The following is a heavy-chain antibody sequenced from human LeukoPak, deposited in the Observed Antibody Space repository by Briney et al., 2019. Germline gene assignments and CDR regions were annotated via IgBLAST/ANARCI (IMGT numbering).Heavy chain of an antibody. CDR2: IYSGGST. Sequence: GGSLRLSCAASGFTVSSNYMSWVRQAPGKGLEWVSVIYSGGSTYYADSVKGRFTISRDNSKNTLYLQMNSLRAEDTAVYYCARARLYGDYDAFDIWGQGTMVTVSS. D-gene: IGHD4-17*01. CDR1: GFTVSSNY. V-gene: IGHV3-53*01. CDR3: ARARLYGDYDAFDI. J-gene: IGHJ3*02.